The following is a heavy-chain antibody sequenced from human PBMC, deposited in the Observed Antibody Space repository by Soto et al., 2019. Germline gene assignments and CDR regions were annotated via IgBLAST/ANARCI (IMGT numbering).Heavy chain of an antibody. CDR2: IWYDGSNK. V-gene: IGHV3-33*01. CDR3: ARDRLGSSWYGECDY. CDR1: GFTFSSYG. D-gene: IGHD6-13*01. Sequence: PGGSLRLSCAASGFTFSSYGMHWVRQAPGKGLEWVAVIWYDGSNKYYADSVKGRFTISRDNSKNTLYLQMNSLRAEDTAVYYCARDRLGSSWYGECDYWGQGTLVTVSS. J-gene: IGHJ4*02.